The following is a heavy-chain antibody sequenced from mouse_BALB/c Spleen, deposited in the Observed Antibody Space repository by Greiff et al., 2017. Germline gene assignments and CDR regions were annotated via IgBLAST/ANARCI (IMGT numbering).Heavy chain of an antibody. CDR3: ARYGNRYFDV. Sequence: EVKLVESGGGLVKPGGSLKLSCAASGFTFSDYYMYWVRQTPEKRLEWVATISDGGSYTYYPDSVKGRFTISRDNAKNNLYLQMSSLKSEDTAMYYCARYGNRYFDVWGAGTTVTVSS. V-gene: IGHV5-4*02. CDR1: GFTFSDYY. CDR2: ISDGGSYT. J-gene: IGHJ1*01. D-gene: IGHD2-10*02.